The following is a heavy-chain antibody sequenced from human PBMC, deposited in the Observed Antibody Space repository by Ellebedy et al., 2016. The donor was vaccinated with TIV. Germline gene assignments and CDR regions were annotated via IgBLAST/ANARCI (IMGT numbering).Heavy chain of an antibody. D-gene: IGHD3-10*01. Sequence: SETLSLTXTVYGGSFSGYYWSWIRQPAGKGLEWIGRIYTSGSTNYNPSLKSRVTMSVDTSKNQFSLKLSSVTAADTAVYYCARDGDKYYYGPRGRIEGMDVWGQGTTVTVSS. CDR1: GGSFSGYY. CDR3: ARDGDKYYYGPRGRIEGMDV. J-gene: IGHJ6*02. V-gene: IGHV4-4*07. CDR2: IYTSGST.